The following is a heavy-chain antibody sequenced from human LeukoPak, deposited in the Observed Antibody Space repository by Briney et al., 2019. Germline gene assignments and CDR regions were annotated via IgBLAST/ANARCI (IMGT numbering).Heavy chain of an antibody. Sequence: SETLSLTCSVSGGSINGYYWSWFRQPSAKGLEWIAYIYYTGSTNYNPSLKSRVTISVDTTKNQFSLNLSSVTAADTAVYYCARLRGQWLVLDYWGQGTLVTVSS. CDR1: GGSINGYY. D-gene: IGHD6-19*01. V-gene: IGHV4-59*01. CDR2: IYYTGST. J-gene: IGHJ4*02. CDR3: ARLRGQWLVLDY.